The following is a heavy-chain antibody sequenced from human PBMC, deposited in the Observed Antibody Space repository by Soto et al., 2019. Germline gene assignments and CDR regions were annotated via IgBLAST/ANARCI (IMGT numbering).Heavy chain of an antibody. CDR3: ARSSPTAMVTYFDY. J-gene: IGHJ4*02. D-gene: IGHD5-18*01. Sequence: QVQLVQSGAEVKKPGSSVKVSCKASGGTFSSYAISWVRQAPGQGLEWMGVIIPIFGTANYAQKFQGRVTITADESTSTAYMELSSLRSEDTAVYYCARSSPTAMVTYFDYWGQGTLVTVSS. V-gene: IGHV1-69*01. CDR2: IIPIFGTA. CDR1: GGTFSSYA.